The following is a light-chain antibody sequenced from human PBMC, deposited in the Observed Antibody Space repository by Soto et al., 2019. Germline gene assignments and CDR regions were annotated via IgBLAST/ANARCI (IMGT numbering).Light chain of an antibody. J-gene: IGLJ2*01. Sequence: QSVLTQPASVSGSPGQSITISCTGTSSDVGGYNYVSWYQQHPGKAPKLMIYDVTNRPSGVSNRFSGSKSGNTASLTISGLQADDEADYYCSSHTRSSTVVFGGGTKVTVL. CDR1: SSDVGGYNY. V-gene: IGLV2-14*01. CDR3: SSHTRSSTVV. CDR2: DVT.